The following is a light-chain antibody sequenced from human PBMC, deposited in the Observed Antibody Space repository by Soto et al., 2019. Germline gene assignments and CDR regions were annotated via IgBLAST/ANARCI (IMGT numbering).Light chain of an antibody. J-gene: IGKJ4*01. CDR1: QTVSSSY. CDR2: STS. Sequence: IVLTQSPGTLSLSPGERASLSCRASQTVSSSYLAWYQQKPGQPPRLLIYSTSRRATDIPDRFSGSGSVTDFTLTISRLELADFAVYYCQQYGNSPFGGGTKVEIK. V-gene: IGKV3-20*01. CDR3: QQYGNSP.